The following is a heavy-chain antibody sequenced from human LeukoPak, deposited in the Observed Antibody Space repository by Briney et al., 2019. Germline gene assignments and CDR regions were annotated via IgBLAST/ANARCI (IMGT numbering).Heavy chain of an antibody. CDR2: ISSLSGTI. CDR3: ARDQGGAISY. D-gene: IGHD3-10*01. J-gene: IGHJ4*02. Sequence: PGGSLRLSCAASGFTFSSYSMNCVRAAPGGGGEWVSYISSLSGTIYYAYSVKGRFTISRDNAKNSLYLQMDSLRAEDTAVYYCARDQGGAISYWGQGTLVTVSS. CDR1: GFTFSSYS. V-gene: IGHV3-48*01.